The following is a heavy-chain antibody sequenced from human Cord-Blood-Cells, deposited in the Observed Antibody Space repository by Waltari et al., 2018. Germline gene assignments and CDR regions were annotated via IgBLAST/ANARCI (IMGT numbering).Heavy chain of an antibody. J-gene: IGHJ3*02. Sequence: QLQLQESGPGLVKPSETLSLTCTVSGGSISSSSYYWGWICQPPGKGLEWIGSIYYSGSTYYNPSLKSRVTISVDTSKNQFSLKLSSVTAADTAVYYCARRGIAAAGDAFDIWGQGTMVTVSS. CDR2: IYYSGST. V-gene: IGHV4-39*01. D-gene: IGHD6-13*01. CDR1: GGSISSSSYY. CDR3: ARRGIAAAGDAFDI.